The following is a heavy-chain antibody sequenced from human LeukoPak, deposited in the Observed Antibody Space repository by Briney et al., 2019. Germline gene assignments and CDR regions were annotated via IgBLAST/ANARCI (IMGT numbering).Heavy chain of an antibody. D-gene: IGHD3-10*01. Sequence: GASVKVSCKASGYTFTSYGTSWVRQAPGQGLEWMGWISAYDGNTNYAQKLQGRVTMTTDTSTSTAYMELRSLRSDDTAEYYCARGGPHNDAFDIWGQGKMVTVSS. CDR3: ARGGPHNDAFDI. V-gene: IGHV1-18*01. CDR1: GYTFTSYG. J-gene: IGHJ3*02. CDR2: ISAYDGNT.